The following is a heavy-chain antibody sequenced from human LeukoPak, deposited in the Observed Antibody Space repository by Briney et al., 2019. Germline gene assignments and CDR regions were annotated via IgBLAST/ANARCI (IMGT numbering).Heavy chain of an antibody. CDR3: ARGYSYGYSPFFDL. Sequence: PSETLSLTCTVSGGSISTFYWSWIRQPPGKGLEWIGYVYYSGSTNYNPSLKSRVTISVDTSKNQFSLRLRSVTATDTAVYYCARGYSYGYSPFFDLWGQGTLVTVSS. J-gene: IGHJ4*02. CDR1: GGSISTFY. V-gene: IGHV4-59*08. CDR2: VYYSGST. D-gene: IGHD5-18*01.